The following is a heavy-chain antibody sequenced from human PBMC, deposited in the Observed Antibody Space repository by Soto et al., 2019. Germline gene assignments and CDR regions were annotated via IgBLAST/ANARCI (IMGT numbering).Heavy chain of an antibody. CDR2: IYWDDDK. Sequence: QITLKESGPTLVKPTQTLTLTCTFSGFSLSTSGVGVGWIRQPPGKALEWLALIYWDDDKRYSPSLKSRLTITKDTSKKQVVLTMPNMEPVDTATYYCAHSSRWTRTRWFDPWGQGTLVTVSS. CDR1: GFSLSTSGVG. J-gene: IGHJ5*02. D-gene: IGHD6-13*01. V-gene: IGHV2-5*02. CDR3: AHSSRWTRTRWFDP.